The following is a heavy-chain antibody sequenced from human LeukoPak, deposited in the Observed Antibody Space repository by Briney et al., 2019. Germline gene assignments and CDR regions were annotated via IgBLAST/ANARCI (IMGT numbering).Heavy chain of an antibody. CDR2: IEYDGSED. J-gene: IGHJ4*02. CDR3: KSGGAAPGSFDY. V-gene: IGHV3-7*01. D-gene: IGHD1-1*01. CDR1: GFTFSRYW. Sequence: GGSLRLSCAASGFTFSRYWMSWMRQAPGKGLEWVANIEYDGSEDYYVDSVKGRFTISRDNAKNTLYLQLNSLRVEDTAVYYCKSGGAAPGSFDYWGQGTLVTVSP.